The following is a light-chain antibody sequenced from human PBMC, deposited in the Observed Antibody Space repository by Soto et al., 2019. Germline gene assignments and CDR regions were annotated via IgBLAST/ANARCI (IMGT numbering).Light chain of an antibody. V-gene: IGKV1-39*01. CDR2: GAS. CDR1: QSISIY. J-gene: IGKJ5*01. Sequence: DIRMTQSPSSLSASVGDSVTITCRASQSISIYLNWYQQKPGKAPKLLISGASTLQSGVPSRFSGGGSGTDFTLTISSLQPEDLATYYCQQSYRTVITFGQGTRLEIK. CDR3: QQSYRTVIT.